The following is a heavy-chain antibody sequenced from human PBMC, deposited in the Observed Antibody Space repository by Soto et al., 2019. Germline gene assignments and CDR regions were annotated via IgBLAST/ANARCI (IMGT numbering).Heavy chain of an antibody. CDR1: GYTFTSYG. Sequence: GASVKVSCKASGYTFTSYGISWVRQAPGQGLEWMGWISAYNGNTNYAQKLQGRVTMTTDTSTSTAYMELRSLRSDGTAVYYCARGNYDYVWGSYYYGMDVWGQGTTVTVSS. V-gene: IGHV1-18*01. CDR3: ARGNYDYVWGSYYYGMDV. J-gene: IGHJ6*02. CDR2: ISAYNGNT. D-gene: IGHD3-16*01.